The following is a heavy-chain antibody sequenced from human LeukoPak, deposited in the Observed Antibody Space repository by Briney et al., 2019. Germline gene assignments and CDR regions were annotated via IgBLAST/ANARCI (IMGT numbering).Heavy chain of an antibody. Sequence: PGGSLRLSCAASGFTFTNYWMSWVRQAPGKGLELVANIKQDRSEKYYVDSVKGRFTISRDNAKNSLYLQMNSLRAEDTAVYYCAKVLVGTTCFEYWGQGTLVTVSS. CDR2: IKQDRSEK. CDR1: GFTFTNYW. J-gene: IGHJ4*02. CDR3: AKVLVGTTCFEY. V-gene: IGHV3-7*03. D-gene: IGHD1-7*01.